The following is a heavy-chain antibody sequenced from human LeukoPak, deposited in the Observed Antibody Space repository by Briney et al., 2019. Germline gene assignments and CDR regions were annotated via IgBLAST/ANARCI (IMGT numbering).Heavy chain of an antibody. CDR1: GFTFDDYA. CDR2: ISWNSGSI. Sequence: QPGGSLRLSCAASGFTFDDYAMHWVRQAPGKGLEWVSGISWNSGSIGYADSVKGRFTISRDNAKNSLYLQMNSLRAEDTALYYCAGAGTNYAHYWGQGTLVTVSS. J-gene: IGHJ4*02. V-gene: IGHV3-9*01. D-gene: IGHD1-7*01. CDR3: AGAGTNYAHY.